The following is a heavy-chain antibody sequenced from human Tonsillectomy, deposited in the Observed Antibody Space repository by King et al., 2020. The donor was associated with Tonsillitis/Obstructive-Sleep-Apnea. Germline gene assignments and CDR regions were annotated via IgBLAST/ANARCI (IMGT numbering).Heavy chain of an antibody. CDR2: INPSGFT. J-gene: IGHJ6*04. V-gene: IGHV1-46*01. D-gene: IGHD2-8*01. Sequence: VQLVESGAEMKEPGASVKVSCKASVYTFPSHYMHWVRQAPGQGLEWMGIINPSGFTRYAQKFQGRVTVSRDTSTNTVYMELSSVRFEDTAVYDCARGGQCTNGVCFLMDVWGKGTTVTVSS. CDR1: VYTFPSHY. CDR3: ARGGQCTNGVCFLMDV.